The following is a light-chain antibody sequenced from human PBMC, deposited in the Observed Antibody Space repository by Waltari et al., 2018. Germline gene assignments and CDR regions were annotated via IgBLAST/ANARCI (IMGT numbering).Light chain of an antibody. J-gene: IGLJ2*01. CDR2: AVS. CDR3: SSYAGSSKGV. V-gene: IGLV2-23*02. CDR1: STDVGNYQR. Sequence: QSALTQPASVSGSPGQSITIPCTGTSTDVGNYQRVPWYQQHPGKAPTLMIYAVSKRPSGVSDRFSGSKSGDMASLTISGLQPEDEAEYFCSSYAGSSKGVFGGGTKVTVL.